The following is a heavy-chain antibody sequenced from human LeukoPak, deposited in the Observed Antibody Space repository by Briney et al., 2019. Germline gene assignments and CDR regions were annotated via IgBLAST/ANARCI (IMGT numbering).Heavy chain of an antibody. D-gene: IGHD1-14*01. CDR3: ARELVGTKTGGFDI. J-gene: IGHJ3*02. CDR2: IGAAGAHT. Sequence: GGSLRLSCAASGFRFSYHDMHWVRLAPGKGLEFVSSIGAAGAHTFYADSVKGRFTISRDNFQSTMYLQMDGLRPEDSAVYYCARELVGTKTGGFDIWGQGTVVTVSS. V-gene: IGHV3-64*02. CDR1: GFRFSYHD.